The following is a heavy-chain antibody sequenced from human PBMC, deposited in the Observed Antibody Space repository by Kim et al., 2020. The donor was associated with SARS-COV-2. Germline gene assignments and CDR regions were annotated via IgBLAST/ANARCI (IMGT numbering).Heavy chain of an antibody. CDR2: IYTSGST. D-gene: IGHD3-22*01. J-gene: IGHJ4*02. CDR3: ARDEGGYYDSSGYYYGGFDY. V-gene: IGHV4-61*02. Sequence: SETLSLTCTVSGGSISSGSYYWSWIRQPAGKGLEWIGRIYTSGSTNYNPSLKSRVTISVDTSKNQFSLKLSSVTAADTAVYYCARDEGGYYDSSGYYYGGFDYWGQGTLVTVSS. CDR1: GGSISSGSYY.